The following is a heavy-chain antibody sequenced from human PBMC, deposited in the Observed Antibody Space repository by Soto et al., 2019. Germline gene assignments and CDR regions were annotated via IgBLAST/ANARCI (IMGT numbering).Heavy chain of an antibody. CDR3: ASWYSSSLRWFDP. Sequence: PGGSMRLSCAASGFTFSSYSMNWVRQAPGKGLEWVSSISSSSSYIYYADSVKGRFTISRDNAKNSLYLQMNSLRAEDTAVYYCASWYSSSLRWFDPWGQGTLVTVSS. V-gene: IGHV3-21*01. CDR2: ISSSSSYI. J-gene: IGHJ5*02. D-gene: IGHD6-13*01. CDR1: GFTFSSYS.